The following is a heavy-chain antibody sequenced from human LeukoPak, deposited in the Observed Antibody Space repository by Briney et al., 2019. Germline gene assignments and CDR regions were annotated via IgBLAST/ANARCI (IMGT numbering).Heavy chain of an antibody. D-gene: IGHD6-19*01. CDR3: ARASGIAVAGTSVRFDP. CDR1: GGTFSSYA. CDR2: IIPIFGTA. V-gene: IGHV1-69*13. J-gene: IGHJ5*02. Sequence: VASVKVSCKASGGTFSSYAISWVRQAPGQGLEWMGGIIPIFGTANYARKFQGRVTITADESTSTAYMELSSLRSEDTAVYYCARASGIAVAGTSVRFDPWGQGTLVTVSS.